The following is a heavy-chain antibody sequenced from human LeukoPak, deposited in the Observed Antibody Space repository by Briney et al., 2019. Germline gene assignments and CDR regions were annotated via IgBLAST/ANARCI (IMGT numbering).Heavy chain of an antibody. V-gene: IGHV1-69-2*01. CDR1: GYTFTDYY. CDR3: ATLLAHYDSSGYYRNWFDP. Sequence: ASVKVSCKVSGYTFTDYYMHWVQQAPGKGLEWMGLVDPEDGETIYAEKFQGRVTITADTSTDTAYMELSSLRSEDTAAYYCATLLAHYDSSGYYRNWFDPWGQGTLVTVSS. D-gene: IGHD3-22*01. CDR2: VDPEDGET. J-gene: IGHJ5*02.